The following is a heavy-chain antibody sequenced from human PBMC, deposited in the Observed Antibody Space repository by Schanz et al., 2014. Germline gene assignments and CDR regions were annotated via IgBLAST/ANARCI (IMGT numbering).Heavy chain of an antibody. CDR1: GYTFTSYS. D-gene: IGHD3-22*01. Sequence: QVQLVQSGAEVKKPGASVKVSCKASGYTFTSYSMHWVRQAPGQGLEWMGWMNPDSGNTEYSQKFQGRVTITRDTLASTAYMDLSSLRPEDTAVYYCARSNYYDNSDYYNSFDYWGQGTLVTVSS. CDR3: ARSNYYDNSDYYNSFDY. J-gene: IGHJ4*02. V-gene: IGHV1-3*01. CDR2: MNPDSGNT.